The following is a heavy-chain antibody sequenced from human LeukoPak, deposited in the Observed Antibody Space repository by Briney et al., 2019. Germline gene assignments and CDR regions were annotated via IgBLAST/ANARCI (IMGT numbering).Heavy chain of an antibody. Sequence: GESLKISCKGSGYIFITHWIGWVRQMPGKGLEWMGIIYPGSSETTYSPSFQGQVTISADKSISTAYLQWSSLKASDSAMYYCARHEQYSSSWSYYFDYWGQGTLVTVSS. J-gene: IGHJ4*02. D-gene: IGHD6-13*01. CDR1: GYIFITHW. CDR3: ARHEQYSSSWSYYFDY. CDR2: IYPGSSET. V-gene: IGHV5-51*01.